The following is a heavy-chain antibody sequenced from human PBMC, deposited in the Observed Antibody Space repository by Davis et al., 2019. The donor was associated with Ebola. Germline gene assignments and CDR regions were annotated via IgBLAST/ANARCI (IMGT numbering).Heavy chain of an antibody. J-gene: IGHJ5*02. V-gene: IGHV4-39*01. D-gene: IGHD6-13*01. CDR2: IYYSGST. CDR1: GGSISSSSYH. CDR3: ARALYSSSWQQRFDP. Sequence: MPSETLSLTCTVSGGSISSSSYHWGWIRQPPGKGLEWIGSIYYSGSTYYNPSLKSRFTISVDTSKNQFSLKLSSVTAADTAVYYCARALYSSSWQQRFDPWGQGTLVTVSS.